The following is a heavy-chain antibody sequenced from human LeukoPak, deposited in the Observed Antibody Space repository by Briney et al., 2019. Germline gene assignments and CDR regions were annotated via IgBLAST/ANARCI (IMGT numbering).Heavy chain of an antibody. D-gene: IGHD6-13*01. CDR2: IYYSGNT. V-gene: IGHV4-59*01. Sequence: SETLSLTCTVSGGSISTYYWSWIRQPPGKGLEWIGYIYYSGNTNYNPSLKSRVTISVDTSKNQFSLKLSSVTAADTAAYFCARGSSSWYDNWFDPWGQGTLVTVSS. CDR1: GGSISTYY. CDR3: ARGSSSWYDNWFDP. J-gene: IGHJ5*02.